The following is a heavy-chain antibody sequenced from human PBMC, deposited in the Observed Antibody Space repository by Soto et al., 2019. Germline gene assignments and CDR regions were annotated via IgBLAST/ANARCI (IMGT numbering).Heavy chain of an antibody. CDR3: TKVGGLYDFWSGPLHFDL. J-gene: IGHJ4*02. CDR1: GFIFDDFA. Sequence: EAKLVESGGGFVQPGRSLRLSCAGSGFIFDDFAIHWVRQAPGKGLEWVSGISWNSDSIGYADSVKGRFTISRDNARNSLYLPMNSLRVEDTALYYCTKVGGLYDFWSGPLHFDLWGQGTLVTVSS. CDR2: ISWNSDSI. V-gene: IGHV3-9*01. D-gene: IGHD3-3*01.